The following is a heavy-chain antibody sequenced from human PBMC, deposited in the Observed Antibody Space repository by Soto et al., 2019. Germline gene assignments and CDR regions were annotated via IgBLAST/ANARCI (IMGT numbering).Heavy chain of an antibody. J-gene: IGHJ4*02. CDR2: IYYIGNT. CDR1: GGSLGSSGYY. D-gene: IGHD6-13*01. CDR3: ASIAAPGTTHFDF. V-gene: IGHV4-39*01. Sequence: PSETLSLTCTVSGGSLGSSGYYWGWIRHSPGKGLEWIGNIYYIGNTSYNPSLKSRVTISVDTSKNQIYLHLSAVTAADTAIFYCASIAAPGTTHFDFWGQGTLVTVSS.